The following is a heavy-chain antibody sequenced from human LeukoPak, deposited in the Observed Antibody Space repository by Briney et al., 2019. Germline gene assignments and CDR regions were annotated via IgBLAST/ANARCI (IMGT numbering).Heavy chain of an antibody. V-gene: IGHV5-51*01. CDR2: IYPGDSDT. D-gene: IGHD5-24*01. Sequence: GESLKISCKGSGCRFTRYWIGWVRQLPGKGLEWVGIIYPGDSDTRYSPSFQGQVTISADKSISTAYLQWSSLKASDTAMYYCARDTRNGFNSPFDYWGQGTLVTVSS. CDR3: ARDTRNGFNSPFDY. CDR1: GCRFTRYW. J-gene: IGHJ4*02.